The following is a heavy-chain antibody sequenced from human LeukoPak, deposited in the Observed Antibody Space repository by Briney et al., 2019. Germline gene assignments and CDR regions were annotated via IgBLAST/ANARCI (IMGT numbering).Heavy chain of an antibody. V-gene: IGHV3-30*02. CDR2: IRYDGSNK. D-gene: IGHD4-17*01. J-gene: IGHJ4*02. Sequence: GGSLRLSCAASGFTFSSYWMHWVRQAPGKGLEWAAFIRYDGSNKYYADSVKGRFTISRDNSKNTLYLQMNSLRPEDTAVYYCAKDDATTDFDYWGQGTLVTVSS. CDR3: AKDDATTDFDY. CDR1: GFTFSSYW.